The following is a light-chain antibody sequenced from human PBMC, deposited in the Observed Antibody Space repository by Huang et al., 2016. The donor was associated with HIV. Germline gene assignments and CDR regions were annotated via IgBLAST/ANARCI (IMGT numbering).Light chain of an antibody. Sequence: ETVMTQSPATLSVSPGERATLSCRASQSVTNNLAWYQQNPGQAPRLLIDHASTRATGVSVRFSGSGSGTEFTLTISSLQSEDFAVYYCQQYHDWPPVTFGQGTRLEIK. V-gene: IGKV3-15*01. CDR3: QQYHDWPPVT. CDR2: HAS. J-gene: IGKJ5*01. CDR1: QSVTNN.